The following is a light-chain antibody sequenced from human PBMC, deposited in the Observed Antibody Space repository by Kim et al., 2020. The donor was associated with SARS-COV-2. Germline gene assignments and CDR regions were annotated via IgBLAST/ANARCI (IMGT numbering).Light chain of an antibody. V-gene: IGKV3-20*01. J-gene: IGKJ1*01. CDR2: GAS. Sequence: EIALTQSPCTLSLSPGERATLSCRASQGLSSSLAWYQQKPGQAPRLLIYGASSRATGIPERFSGSGSGTDFTLTISRLEPEDFAVYYCQQYSSSPQTYGQGTKVDIK. CDR3: QQYSSSPQT. CDR1: QGLSSS.